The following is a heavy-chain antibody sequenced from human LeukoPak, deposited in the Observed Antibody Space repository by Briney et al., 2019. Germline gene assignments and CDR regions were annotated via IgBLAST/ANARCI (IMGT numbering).Heavy chain of an antibody. CDR3: VSFYETN. Sequence: GGSLRRSCAASGNYWMHWVRQAPGKGLVWVSHINSDGSWTGYADSVKGRFTISKDNAKNTVYLQMNNLRAEDTAVYYCVSFYETNWGRGTLVTVSS. J-gene: IGHJ4*02. CDR2: INSDGSWT. D-gene: IGHD2-2*01. V-gene: IGHV3-74*01. CDR1: GNYW.